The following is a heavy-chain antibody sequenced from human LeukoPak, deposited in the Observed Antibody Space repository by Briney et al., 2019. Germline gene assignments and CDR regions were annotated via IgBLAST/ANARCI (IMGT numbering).Heavy chain of an antibody. D-gene: IGHD2/OR15-2a*01. J-gene: IGHJ4*02. V-gene: IGHV3-49*04. CDR3: TRWRVTSMLYS. Sequence: GGSLRLSRTTSGFTSGVYVMAGVRQTPGKGLECVGSIRGKAYGGTTEYAASVKGRFTISRDDSRSIAYLQMNSLKIEDTAVYYCTRWRVTSMLYSWGQGTLVTVSS. CDR1: GFTSGVYV. CDR2: IRGKAYGGTT.